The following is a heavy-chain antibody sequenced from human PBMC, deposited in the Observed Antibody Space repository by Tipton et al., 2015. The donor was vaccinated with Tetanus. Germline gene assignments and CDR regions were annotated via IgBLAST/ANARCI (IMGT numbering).Heavy chain of an antibody. CDR2: IYHTGNT. Sequence: TLSLTCTVSGDSISSGNYRYNWIRQLPGKGLEWIGYIYHTGNTYYNPSFKSRVSISVDTSMSQFSLELNSVTAADTAVYYCARDSRLLYAMDVWGQGAPVAVSS. CDR3: ARDSRLLYAMDV. CDR1: GDSISSGNYR. V-gene: IGHV4-31*03. D-gene: IGHD6-25*01. J-gene: IGHJ6*02.